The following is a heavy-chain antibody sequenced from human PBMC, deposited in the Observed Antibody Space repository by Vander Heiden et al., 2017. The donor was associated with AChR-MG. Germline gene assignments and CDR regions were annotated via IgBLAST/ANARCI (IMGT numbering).Heavy chain of an antibody. J-gene: IGHJ4*02. CDR2: ISSSGSTI. CDR1: GSTSGDYY. Sequence: QVQLVESGGGLVKPGGSLRLSCAASGSTSGDYYIGWIRQAPGKGLEWVSDISSSGSTIYYANSVKGRFTISRDNAKNSLYLQMNSLRAEDTAVYYCARDHTVTRSREFDYWGQGTLVTVSS. D-gene: IGHD4-4*01. V-gene: IGHV3-11*01. CDR3: ARDHTVTRSREFDY.